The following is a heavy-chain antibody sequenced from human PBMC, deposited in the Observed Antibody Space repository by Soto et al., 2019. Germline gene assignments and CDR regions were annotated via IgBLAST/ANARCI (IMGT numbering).Heavy chain of an antibody. CDR3: ASRAYYYGSGSYYGFDY. CDR1: GYSFTSYW. J-gene: IGHJ4*02. V-gene: IGHV5-51*01. Sequence: PGESLKISCKGSGYSFTSYWIGWVRQMPGKGLEWMGIIYPGDSDTRYSPSFQGQVTISADKSISTAYLQWSSLKASDTAMYYCASRAYYYGSGSYYGFDYWGQGTLVTSPQ. D-gene: IGHD3-10*01. CDR2: IYPGDSDT.